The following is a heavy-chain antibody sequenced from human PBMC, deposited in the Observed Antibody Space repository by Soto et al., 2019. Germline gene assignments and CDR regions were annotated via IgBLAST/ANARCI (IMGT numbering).Heavy chain of an antibody. Sequence: KTSETLSLTCTVSGGSINSGGYYWSWIRQHPGKGLEWIGYINYSGSTNYNASLKSRVIISRDTSKNQLSLNLSSVTAADTAVYYCAKLDFGGVLANWGQGALVTVSS. CDR2: INYSGST. V-gene: IGHV4-31*03. J-gene: IGHJ4*02. D-gene: IGHD3-10*01. CDR3: AKLDFGGVLAN. CDR1: GGSINSGGYY.